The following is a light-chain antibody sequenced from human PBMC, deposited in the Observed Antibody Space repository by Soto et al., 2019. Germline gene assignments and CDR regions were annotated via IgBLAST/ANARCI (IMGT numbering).Light chain of an antibody. V-gene: IGLV2-11*01. CDR1: SSDVGGYNY. Sequence: QSALTQPRSVSGSPGQSVTISCTGTSSDVGGYNYVSWYQQHPGKAPKLVIYDVSKWPSRVPDRFSGSKSGNTASLTISGLQAEDEADYYRCSYAGNSLLVFGGWTKLTVL. J-gene: IGLJ3*02. CDR3: CSYAGNSLLV. CDR2: DVS.